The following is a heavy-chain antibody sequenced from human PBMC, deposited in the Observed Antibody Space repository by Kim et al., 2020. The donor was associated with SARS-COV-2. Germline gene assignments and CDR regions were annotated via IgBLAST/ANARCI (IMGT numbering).Heavy chain of an antibody. CDR1: GFTFSNAW. Sequence: GGSLRLSCAASGFTFSNAWMSWVRRAPGKGLEWVGRIKSKTDGGTTDYAAPVKGRFTISRDDSKNTLYLQMNSLKTEDTAVYYCTTDPLLRLEKYYFDYWGQGTLVTVSS. CDR3: TTDPLLRLEKYYFDY. D-gene: IGHD3-16*01. V-gene: IGHV3-15*01. J-gene: IGHJ4*02. CDR2: IKSKTDGGTT.